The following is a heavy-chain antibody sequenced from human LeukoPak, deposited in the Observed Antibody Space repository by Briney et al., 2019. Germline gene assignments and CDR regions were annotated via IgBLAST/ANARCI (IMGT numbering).Heavy chain of an antibody. Sequence: GASVKVSCKASGYTFTSYGISWVRQAPGQGLEWMGRIIPILGIANYAQKFQGRVTITADKSTSTAYMELSSLRSEDTAVYYCARDPGSIVGATYYHYYGMDVWGQGTTVTVSS. D-gene: IGHD1-26*01. V-gene: IGHV1-69*04. CDR3: ARDPGSIVGATYYHYYGMDV. CDR1: GYTFTSYG. J-gene: IGHJ6*02. CDR2: IIPILGIA.